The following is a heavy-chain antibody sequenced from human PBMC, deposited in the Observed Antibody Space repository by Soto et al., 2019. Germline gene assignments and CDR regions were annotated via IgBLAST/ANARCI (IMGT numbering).Heavy chain of an antibody. V-gene: IGHV4-31*03. Sequence: QVQLQESGPGLVKPSQTLSLTCTVSGGSISSGGYYWSWIRQHPGKGLEWIGYIYYSGSTYYNPSLKSRVTIAVDTSNNQFSLRLSSVTAADTAVYYCARDASVYYGLDVWGQGTTFTVSS. J-gene: IGHJ6*02. CDR3: ARDASVYYGLDV. CDR2: IYYSGST. CDR1: GGSISSGGYY.